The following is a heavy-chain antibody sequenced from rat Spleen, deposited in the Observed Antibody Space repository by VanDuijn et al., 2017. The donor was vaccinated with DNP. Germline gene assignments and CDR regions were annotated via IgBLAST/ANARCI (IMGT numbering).Heavy chain of an antibody. V-gene: IGHV3-1*01. CDR1: GYSITSNY. Sequence: EVQLQESGSGLVKPSQSLSLTCSVTGYSITSNYWGWIRRFPGNQMEWIGHINYSGYTSYNPSLKSRVSISRDTSKNQFFLHLNSVTTEDTATYYCARWTRYFDYWGQGIMVTVSS. J-gene: IGHJ2*01. D-gene: IGHD1-7*01. CDR3: ARWTRYFDY. CDR2: INYSGYT.